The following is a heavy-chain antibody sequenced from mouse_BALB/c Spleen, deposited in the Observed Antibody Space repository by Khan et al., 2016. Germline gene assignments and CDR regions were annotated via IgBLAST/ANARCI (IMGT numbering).Heavy chain of an antibody. Sequence: DLVKPGASVKLSCKASGYTFTSYWINWIKPRPGQGLEWIGRIAPGSGSTSYNEILKGKATLTVDTSSCTSYMQLGHLSSEDSAVYFGARERTVPLTDYWGQGTSVTVAS. CDR2: IAPGSGST. J-gene: IGHJ4*01. CDR3: ARERTVPLTDY. CDR1: GYTFTSYW. V-gene: IGHV1S41*01. D-gene: IGHD6-1*01.